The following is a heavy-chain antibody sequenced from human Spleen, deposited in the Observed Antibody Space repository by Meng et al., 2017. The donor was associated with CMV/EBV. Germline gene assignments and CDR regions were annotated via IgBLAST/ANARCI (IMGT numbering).Heavy chain of an antibody. D-gene: IGHD3-3*01. Sequence: GASLKISCAASGFTFSNAWMGWVRQAPGRGLEWVGRIKSKTDVGSTDYAAHVKERFTISRDDSTNTLYLQMNSLKTEDTAVYYCTTVDTIFGVVTNPTDWGQGTLVTVSS. CDR2: IKSKTDVGST. CDR1: GFTFSNAW. V-gene: IGHV3-15*01. J-gene: IGHJ4*02. CDR3: TTVDTIFGVVTNPTD.